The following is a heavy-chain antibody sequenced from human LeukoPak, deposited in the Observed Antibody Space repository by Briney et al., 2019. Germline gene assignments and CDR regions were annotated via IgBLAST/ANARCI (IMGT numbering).Heavy chain of an antibody. CDR2: IYYSGST. CDR3: ARSRRLRYFDWLYYPMDH. D-gene: IGHD3-9*01. V-gene: IGHV4-59*11. J-gene: IGHJ4*02. Sequence: SETLSLTCTVSGGSISSHHWSWIRQPPGKALEWIGYIYYSGSTNYNPSLKSRVTISVDTSKNQFSLKLSSVTAADTAVYYCARSRRLRYFDWLYYPMDHWGQGTLVTVSS. CDR1: GGSISSHH.